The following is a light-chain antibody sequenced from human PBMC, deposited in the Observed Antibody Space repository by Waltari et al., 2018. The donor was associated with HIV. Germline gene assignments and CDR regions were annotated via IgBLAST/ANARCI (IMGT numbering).Light chain of an antibody. V-gene: IGKV3-11*01. Sequence: EIVLTQSPVTLSLSPGERATLSCRASQSISSYLAWYQQKPGQPPRLLIYDASNRATGIPARFTGSGSGTDFTLTIGSLEPEDFAVYYCQQRSTWPPGFGQGTKVEIK. CDR1: QSISSY. J-gene: IGKJ1*01. CDR2: DAS. CDR3: QQRSTWPPG.